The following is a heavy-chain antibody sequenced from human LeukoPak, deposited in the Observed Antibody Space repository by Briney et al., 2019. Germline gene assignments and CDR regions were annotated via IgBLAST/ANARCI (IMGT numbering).Heavy chain of an antibody. CDR1: GFTFSSSA. J-gene: IGHJ6*02. Sequence: PGGSLRLSCAASGFTFSSSAMSWVRQVPGKGLEWVSGISASGGSTYYADSVKGRFTISRDNSKNTLFLQMNSLRAEDTAVYYCAKWGLYCSGGSCYSGAYYYYGMDVWGQGTTVTVSS. CDR3: AKWGLYCSGGSCYSGAYYYYGMDV. CDR2: ISASGGST. D-gene: IGHD2-15*01. V-gene: IGHV3-23*01.